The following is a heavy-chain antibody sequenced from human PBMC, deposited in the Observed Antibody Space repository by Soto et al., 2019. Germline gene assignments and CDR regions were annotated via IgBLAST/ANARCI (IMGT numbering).Heavy chain of an antibody. CDR2: INSDGSST. Sequence: PGGSLRLSCAASGFTFSSYWMHWVRQAPGKGLVWVSRINSDGSSTSYADSVKGRFTISRDNAKNTLYLQMNSLRAEDTAVYYCARDSKDRPDYYGMDVWGQGTTVTVSS. V-gene: IGHV3-74*01. J-gene: IGHJ6*02. CDR3: ARDSKDRPDYYGMDV. CDR1: GFTFSSYW.